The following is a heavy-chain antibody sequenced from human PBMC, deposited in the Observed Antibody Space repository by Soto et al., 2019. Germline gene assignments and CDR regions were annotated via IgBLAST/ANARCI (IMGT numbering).Heavy chain of an antibody. V-gene: IGHV3-23*01. J-gene: IGHJ2*01. CDR3: AKGQPNWKHLQFFDL. Sequence: EVQLLESGGGLVQPGGSLRLSCAASGFTFSDCAVNWVRQAPGKGLEWVSGISVSGSSTYYADSVKGRFTISRDNSNNTLYLQMNSLRGEDTAVYYCAKGQPNWKHLQFFDLWGRGTLVTVSS. CDR2: ISVSGSST. D-gene: IGHD1-1*01. CDR1: GFTFSDCA.